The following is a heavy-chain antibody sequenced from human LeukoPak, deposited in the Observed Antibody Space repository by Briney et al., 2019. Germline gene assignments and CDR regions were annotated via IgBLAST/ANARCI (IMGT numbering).Heavy chain of an antibody. CDR2: ISSSSSFI. D-gene: IGHD6-25*01. Sequence: PGGSLRLSCAASGFTFSSYEMNWVRQAPGKGLEWVSSISSSSSFIYYADSVKGRFTNSRDNAKNSLYLQMNSLRAEDTAVYYCARAPSARLYYFDYWGQGTLVTVSS. J-gene: IGHJ4*02. CDR3: ARAPSARLYYFDY. CDR1: GFTFSSYE. V-gene: IGHV3-21*01.